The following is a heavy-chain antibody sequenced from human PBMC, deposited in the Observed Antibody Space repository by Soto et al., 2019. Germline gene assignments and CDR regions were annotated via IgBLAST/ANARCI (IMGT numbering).Heavy chain of an antibody. CDR3: ATARQYYDCELDP. D-gene: IGHD3-16*01. V-gene: IGHV4-31*03. Sequence: QVQLQESGPGLVKPSQTLSLTCTVSGDSISRGAYYWTWIRQHPGKGLEWIGYISNSGRTYYTPSLNSRLTISLDTSENQFSLKLTSVTAADTAMYYCATARQYYDCELDPWGQGTLVTVSS. CDR2: ISNSGRT. CDR1: GDSISRGAYY. J-gene: IGHJ5*02.